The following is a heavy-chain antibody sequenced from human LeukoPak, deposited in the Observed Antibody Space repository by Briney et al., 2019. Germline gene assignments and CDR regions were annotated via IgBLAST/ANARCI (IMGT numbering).Heavy chain of an antibody. CDR1: GYIFNNNH. CDR2: IKIDGTSVKPGGGST. CDR3: ARGNRAWSVDY. V-gene: IGHV1-46*02. Sequence: ASVKVSCKASGYIFNNNHMHWVRQAPGQGLEWMGIIKIDGTSVKPGGGSTSYAQKFQGRISMTRDMSTNTVYMELSRLRYEDTAVYFCARGNRAWSVDYWGQGTLVTVSS. D-gene: IGHD2-8*02. J-gene: IGHJ4*02.